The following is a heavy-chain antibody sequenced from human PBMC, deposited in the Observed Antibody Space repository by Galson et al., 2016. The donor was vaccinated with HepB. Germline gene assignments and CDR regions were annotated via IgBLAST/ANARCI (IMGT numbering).Heavy chain of an antibody. CDR3: ARTLFSSGSYRYFDY. Sequence: SLRLSCAASGFTFSRYTMNWVRQAPGKGLEWVSYISSSSSTIYYADSVKGRFTISRDNAKNSLYLQVNSLRDEDTAVYYCARTLFSSGSYRYFDYWGQGTLVTVSS. D-gene: IGHD1-26*01. CDR2: ISSSSSTI. CDR1: GFTFSRYT. J-gene: IGHJ4*02. V-gene: IGHV3-48*02.